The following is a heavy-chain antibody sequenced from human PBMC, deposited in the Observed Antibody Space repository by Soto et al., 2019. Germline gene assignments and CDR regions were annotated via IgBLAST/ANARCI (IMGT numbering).Heavy chain of an antibody. J-gene: IGHJ6*03. Sequence: ETLSLTCTVSGGSISSSSYYWGWIRQPPGKGLEWIGSIYYSGSTYYNPSLKSRVTISVDTSKNQFSLKLSSVTAADTAVYYCARQITDAGDYYYMDVWGKGTTVTVSS. CDR1: GGSISSSSYY. CDR2: IYYSGST. CDR3: ARQITDAGDYYYMDV. D-gene: IGHD3-10*01. V-gene: IGHV4-39*01.